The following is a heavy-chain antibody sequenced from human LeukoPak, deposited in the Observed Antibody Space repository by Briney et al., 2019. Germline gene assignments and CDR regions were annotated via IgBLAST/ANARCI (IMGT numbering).Heavy chain of an antibody. CDR1: GFTFSDYY. J-gene: IGHJ4*02. D-gene: IGHD3-10*01. V-gene: IGHV3-11*06. CDR2: ISSSSSYT. CDR3: ATGSGHYYGSGSYPGY. Sequence: PGGSLRLSCAASGFTFSDYYMSWIRQAPRKGLEWVSYISSSSSYTNYADSVKGRFTISRDNAKNSLYLQMNSLRAEDTAVYYCATGSGHYYGSGSYPGYWGQGTLVTVSS.